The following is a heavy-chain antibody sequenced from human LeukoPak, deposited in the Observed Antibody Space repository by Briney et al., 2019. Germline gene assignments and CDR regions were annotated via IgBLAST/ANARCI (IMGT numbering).Heavy chain of an antibody. CDR1: GYTFTSYG. J-gene: IGHJ4*02. CDR2: ISAYNGNT. CDR3: ARDLNPFSSGYYKDY. Sequence: ASVKVSCKASGYTFTSYGISWVRQAPGQGREWMGWISAYNGNTNYAQKLQGRVTMTTDTSTSTAYMELRSLRSDDTAVYYCARDLNPFSSGYYKDYWGQGTLVTVSS. V-gene: IGHV1-18*01. D-gene: IGHD3-22*01.